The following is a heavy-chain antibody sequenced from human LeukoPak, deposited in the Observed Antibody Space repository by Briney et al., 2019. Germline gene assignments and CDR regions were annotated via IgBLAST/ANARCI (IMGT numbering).Heavy chain of an antibody. V-gene: IGHV4-34*01. J-gene: IGHJ4*02. Sequence: SETLSLTCAVYGGSFSGYYWSWIRQPPGKGLEWIGEINHSGSTNYNPSLKSRVTISVDTSKNQFSLKLSSVTAADTAVYYCARRRYDILTGYSDWGQGTLVTVSS. CDR3: ARRRYDILTGYSD. CDR1: GGSFSGYY. D-gene: IGHD3-9*01. CDR2: INHSGST.